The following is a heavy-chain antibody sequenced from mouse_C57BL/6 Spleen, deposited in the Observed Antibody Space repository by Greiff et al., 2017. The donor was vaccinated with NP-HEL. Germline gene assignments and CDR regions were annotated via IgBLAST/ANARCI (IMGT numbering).Heavy chain of an antibody. J-gene: IGHJ2*01. CDR1: GYAFTNYL. V-gene: IGHV1-54*01. D-gene: IGHD2-1*01. CDR3: ARGAHYYGILFDY. CDR2: INPGSGGT. Sequence: LQESGAELVRPGTSVKVSCKASGYAFTNYLIEWVKQRPGQGLEWIGVINPGSGGTNYNEKFKGKATLTADKSSSTAYMQLSSLTSEDSAVYFCARGAHYYGILFDYWGQGTTLTVSS.